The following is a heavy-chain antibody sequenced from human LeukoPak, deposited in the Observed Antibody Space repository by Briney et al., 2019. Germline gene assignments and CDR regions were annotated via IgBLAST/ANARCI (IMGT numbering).Heavy chain of an antibody. CDR1: GGSFSGYY. D-gene: IGHD1-26*01. V-gene: IGHV4-34*01. J-gene: IGHJ3*02. CDR2: INHSGST. CDR3: ARGLYYSGSFNDAFDI. Sequence: SETLSLTCAVYGGSFSGYYWSWIRQPPGKGLEWIGEINHSGSTNHSPSLKSRVTLSVDPSQNQPSLKLSPATAADTAVYYCARGLYYSGSFNDAFDIWGQGTMVTVSS.